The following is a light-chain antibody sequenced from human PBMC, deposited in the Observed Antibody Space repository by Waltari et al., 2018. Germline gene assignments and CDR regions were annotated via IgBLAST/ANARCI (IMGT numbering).Light chain of an antibody. CDR2: DNN. V-gene: IGLV1-51*01. J-gene: IGLJ3*02. Sequence: QSVLTQPPSVSAAAGQQVTISCSGSGSNIGHHFVSWYQQVPVTAPKLLIFDNNKRPSGIPDRFSGSKSGSSATLCIAGLQTGDEAEYYCGTWDTSLSVVFGGGTKLTVL. CDR3: GTWDTSLSVV. CDR1: GSNIGHHF.